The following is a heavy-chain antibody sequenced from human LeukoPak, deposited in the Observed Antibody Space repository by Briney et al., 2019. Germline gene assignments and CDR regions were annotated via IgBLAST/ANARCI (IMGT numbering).Heavy chain of an antibody. CDR2: IYYSGST. J-gene: IGHJ4*02. Sequence: SETLSLTCTVSGGSISSRTYYWAWIRQPPGQGLEWIGNIYYSGSTYYNPSLKSRLTMSVDTSKNQFSLELRSVTAADTALYYCASLRVPGDFDYWGQGTLATVSS. CDR1: GGSISSRTYY. CDR3: ASLRVPGDFDY. V-gene: IGHV4-39*01.